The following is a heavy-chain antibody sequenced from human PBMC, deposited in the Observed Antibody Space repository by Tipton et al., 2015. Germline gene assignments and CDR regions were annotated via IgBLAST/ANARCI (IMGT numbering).Heavy chain of an antibody. D-gene: IGHD4-23*01. CDR3: AGARGRRGGLFDS. V-gene: IGHV4-59*01. Sequence: TLSLTCSVSRDSISKYYWSWIRQPPGKELEWIGYIQYSGSTNYNPSLKSRVTISVDTSKTQFSLKMSSVTASDTAVYYCAGARGRRGGLFDSWGQGSLVTVSS. CDR1: RDSISKYY. CDR2: IQYSGST. J-gene: IGHJ4*02.